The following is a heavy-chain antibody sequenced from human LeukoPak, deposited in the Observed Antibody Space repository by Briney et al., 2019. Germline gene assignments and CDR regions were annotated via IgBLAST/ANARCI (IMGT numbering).Heavy chain of an antibody. J-gene: IGHJ3*02. CDR2: IYYSGST. CDR1: GGSISSYY. V-gene: IGHV4-59*08. Sequence: SETLSLTCTVSGGSISSYYWSWIRQPPGKGLEWIGYIYYSGSTNYNPSLKSRVTISVDTSKNQFSLKLSSVTAADTAVYYRAGADLDYDSYPAFDIWGQGTMVTVSS. D-gene: IGHD3-3*01. CDR3: AGADLDYDSYPAFDI.